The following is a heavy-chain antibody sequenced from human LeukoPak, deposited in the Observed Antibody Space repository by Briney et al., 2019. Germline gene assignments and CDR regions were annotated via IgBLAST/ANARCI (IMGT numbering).Heavy chain of an antibody. Sequence: PSQTLSLTCTVSGGSISSGDYYWTWIRQPPGKGLEWIGYIHYSGNTYYSPSLKSRAFISVDTSKNQFSLKVTSVTAADTAVYFCARHLSGSSWFDPWGQGTLVTVFS. CDR1: GGSISSGDYY. CDR3: ARHLSGSSWFDP. D-gene: IGHD1-26*01. J-gene: IGHJ5*02. V-gene: IGHV4-30-4*08. CDR2: IHYSGNT.